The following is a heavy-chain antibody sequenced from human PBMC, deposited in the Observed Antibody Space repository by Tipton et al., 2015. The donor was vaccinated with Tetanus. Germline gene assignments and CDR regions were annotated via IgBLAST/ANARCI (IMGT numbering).Heavy chain of an antibody. J-gene: IGHJ4*02. V-gene: IGHV4-59*12. D-gene: IGHD5-18*01. CDR1: RGSKSANY. CDR3: ARMGFTYGQVVY. Sequence: TLSLTCAVSRGSKSANYWTWIRQSPGKGLEWIGFIQYNGITNYHPSLKSRVTISIDRSKNQLSLKLTSVTAADTAVYYCARMGFTYGQVVYWGQGTLVTVAS. CDR2: IQYNGIT.